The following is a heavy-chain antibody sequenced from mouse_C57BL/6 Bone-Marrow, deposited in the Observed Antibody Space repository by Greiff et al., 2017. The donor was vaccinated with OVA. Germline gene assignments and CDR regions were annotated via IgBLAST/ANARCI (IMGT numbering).Heavy chain of an antibody. CDR3: ARLEGSSAWFVY. J-gene: IGHJ3*01. CDR1: GYSFTSYY. CDR2: IYPGSGNT. Sequence: VKLQESGPELVKPGASVKISCKASGYSFTSYYIHWVKQRPGQGLEWIGWIYPGSGNTKYNEKFKGKATLTADTSSSTAYMQLSSLTSEDSAVYYCARLEGSSAWFVYWGQGTLVTVSA. V-gene: IGHV1-66*01.